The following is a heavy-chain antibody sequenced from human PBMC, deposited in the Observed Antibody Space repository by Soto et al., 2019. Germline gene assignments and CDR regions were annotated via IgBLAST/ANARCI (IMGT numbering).Heavy chain of an antibody. J-gene: IGHJ6*02. CDR2: IYYSGST. CDR3: ARDRKRAVAGHYYYYGMDV. CDR1: GGPISSGGYY. V-gene: IGHV4-31*03. Sequence: SETLSLTCTVSGGPISSGGYYWSWIRQHPGKGLEWIGYIYYSGSTYYNPSLKSRVTISVDTSKNQFSPKLSSVTAADTAVYYCARDRKRAVAGHYYYYGMDVWGQGTTVTVS. D-gene: IGHD6-19*01.